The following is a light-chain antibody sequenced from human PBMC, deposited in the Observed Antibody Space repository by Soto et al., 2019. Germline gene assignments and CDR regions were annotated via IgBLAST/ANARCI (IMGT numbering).Light chain of an antibody. CDR2: DAS. CDR1: QDISNY. Sequence: DIQMTQSPSSLSASVGDRVTITCQASQDISNYLNWYQQKPGKAPKLLIYDASNLETGVPSRFSGSGSGTDFTFTINSLQPEDIATYYCQQYDYLPLTFGGGTKVDI. CDR3: QQYDYLPLT. J-gene: IGKJ4*01. V-gene: IGKV1-33*01.